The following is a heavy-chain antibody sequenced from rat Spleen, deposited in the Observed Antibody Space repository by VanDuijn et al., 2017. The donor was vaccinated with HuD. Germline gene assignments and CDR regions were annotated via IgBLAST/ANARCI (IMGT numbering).Heavy chain of an antibody. CDR3: ARRHYGYTDYFDY. J-gene: IGHJ2*01. CDR2: ITPDGGTT. V-gene: IGHV5-58*01. Sequence: EVQLVETGGGLVQPGRSLKLSCVASGFTFSSYWMYWIRKAPGKGLEWVSSITPDGGTTYYPDSVKGRFTISRDNAKSTLYLQMDSLRSEDTATYHCARRHYGYTDYFDYWGQGVMVTVSS. D-gene: IGHD1-9*01. CDR1: GFTFSSYW.